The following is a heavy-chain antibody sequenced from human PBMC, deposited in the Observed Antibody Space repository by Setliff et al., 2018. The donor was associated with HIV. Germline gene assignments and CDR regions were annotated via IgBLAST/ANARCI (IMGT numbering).Heavy chain of an antibody. Sequence: SVKVSCKASGGTFSSYTISWVRQAPGQGLEWMGRIIPILGIANYAQKFQGRVTITADKSTSTAYMELSSLRSEDTAVYYCARDLKSQEGYCSGGSCPGLFDPWGQGTLVTVSS. V-gene: IGHV1-69*04. CDR3: ARDLKSQEGYCSGGSCPGLFDP. CDR1: GGTFSSYT. J-gene: IGHJ5*02. D-gene: IGHD2-15*01. CDR2: IIPILGIA.